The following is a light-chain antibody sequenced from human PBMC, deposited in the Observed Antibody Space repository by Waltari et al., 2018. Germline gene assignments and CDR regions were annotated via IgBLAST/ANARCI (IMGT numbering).Light chain of an antibody. CDR3: QQRSNWPRT. CDR2: SAS. Sequence: EIVLTQSPATLSLSPGEMATLSCKASQSVSSYLAWYQQKPGQAPRLLIYSASNRATGLPARFSGSGVGTDFTLTISSLEPEDFAVYYCQQRSNWPRTCGQGTKVEI. J-gene: IGKJ1*01. V-gene: IGKV3-11*01. CDR1: QSVSSY.